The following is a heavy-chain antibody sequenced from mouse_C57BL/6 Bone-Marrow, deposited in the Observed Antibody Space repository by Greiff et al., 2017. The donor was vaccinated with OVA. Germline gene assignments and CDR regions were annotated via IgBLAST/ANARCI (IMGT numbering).Heavy chain of an antibody. D-gene: IGHD1-1*01. CDR1: GYAFTNYL. CDR3: ARELLRSLYFDY. J-gene: IGHJ2*01. V-gene: IGHV1-54*01. Sequence: VHLQQSGAELVRPGTSVKVSCKASGYAFTNYLIEWVKQRPGQGLEWIGVINPGSGGTNYNEKFKGKATLTADKSSSTAYMQLSSLTSEDSAVYFCARELLRSLYFDYWGQGTTLTVSS. CDR2: INPGSGGT.